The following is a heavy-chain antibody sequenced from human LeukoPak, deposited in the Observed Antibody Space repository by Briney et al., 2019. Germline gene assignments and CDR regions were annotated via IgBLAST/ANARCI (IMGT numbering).Heavy chain of an antibody. D-gene: IGHD2-2*02. Sequence: SETLSLTCTVSGGSISSSSYYWGWIRQPPGKGLEWIGSIYYSGSTYYKPSLKSRVTISVDTSKNQFSLKLSSVTAADTAVYYCARHPLSGPAAISGDDAFDIWGQGTMVTVSS. CDR3: ARHPLSGPAAISGDDAFDI. CDR1: GGSISSSSYY. CDR2: IYYSGST. V-gene: IGHV4-39*01. J-gene: IGHJ3*02.